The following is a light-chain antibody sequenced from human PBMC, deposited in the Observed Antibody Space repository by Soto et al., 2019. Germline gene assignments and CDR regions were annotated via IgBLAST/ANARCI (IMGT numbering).Light chain of an antibody. V-gene: IGLV4-69*01. Sequence: QPVLTQSPSASASLGASVKLTCTLSSGHSSYAIAWHQQQPEKGPRYLMKVNSDGSHSKGDGIPDRFSGSSSGAERYLTIASLQYEDEADYYCQTWGTGILVFGGGTKLTVL. CDR3: QTWGTGILV. CDR2: VNSDGSH. J-gene: IGLJ3*02. CDR1: SGHSSYA.